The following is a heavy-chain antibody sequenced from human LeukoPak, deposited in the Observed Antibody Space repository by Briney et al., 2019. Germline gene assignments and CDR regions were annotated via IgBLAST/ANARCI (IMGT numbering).Heavy chain of an antibody. CDR3: ARYSAAAASYFDY. CDR2: INHSGSI. Sequence: PSETLSLTCAVYGGSFSGYYWSWIRQPPGKGLEWIGEINHSGSINYNPSLKSRVTISVDTSKNQFSLKLSSVTAADTAVYYCARYSAAAASYFDYWGQGTLVTVSS. V-gene: IGHV4-34*01. J-gene: IGHJ4*02. CDR1: GGSFSGYY. D-gene: IGHD6-13*01.